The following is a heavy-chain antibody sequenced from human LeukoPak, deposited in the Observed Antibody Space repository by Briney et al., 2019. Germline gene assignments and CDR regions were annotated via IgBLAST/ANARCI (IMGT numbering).Heavy chain of an antibody. J-gene: IGHJ6*02. Sequence: SETLSLTCTVSDDSISDYYRGWIRQPPGKGLEWIGYIYYSGSTNYNPSLKSRVTTSVDTSKNQFSLKLSSVTAADTAVYYCARDLAAAGTYYYYGMDVWGQGTTVTVSS. CDR1: DDSISDYY. D-gene: IGHD6-13*01. V-gene: IGHV4-59*01. CDR3: ARDLAAAGTYYYYGMDV. CDR2: IYYSGST.